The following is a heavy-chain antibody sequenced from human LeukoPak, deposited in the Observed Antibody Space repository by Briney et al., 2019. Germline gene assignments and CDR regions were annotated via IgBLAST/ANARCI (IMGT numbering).Heavy chain of an antibody. CDR3: ARPSTLGYCSGGSCDNYYYYYGMDV. Sequence: SVKVSCKASGGTFSSYAISWVRQAPGQGLEWMGGIIPIFGTANYAQKFQGRVTITADESTSTAYMELSSLRSEDTAVYYCARPSTLGYCSGGSCDNYYYYYGMDVWGKGTTVTVSS. D-gene: IGHD2-15*01. CDR1: GGTFSSYA. J-gene: IGHJ6*04. V-gene: IGHV1-69*13. CDR2: IIPIFGTA.